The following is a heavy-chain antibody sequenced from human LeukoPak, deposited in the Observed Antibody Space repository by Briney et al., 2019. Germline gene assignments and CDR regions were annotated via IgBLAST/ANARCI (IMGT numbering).Heavy chain of an antibody. V-gene: IGHV3-23*01. J-gene: IGHJ6*03. CDR2: ISGSGGAT. CDR1: GFTLSSYA. Sequence: GGSLRLSCAASGFTLSSYAMSWVRQAPGKGLEWVSAISGSGGATHYANSVKGRFTISRGNSKNTLYLQMNSLRVEDTAVYYCAKDSWRYYYYMDVWGKGTTVTVSS. CDR3: AKDSWRYYYYMDV.